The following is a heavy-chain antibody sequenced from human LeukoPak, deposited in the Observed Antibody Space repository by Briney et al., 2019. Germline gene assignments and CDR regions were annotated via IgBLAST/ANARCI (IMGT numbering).Heavy chain of an antibody. CDR2: IYYSGST. D-gene: IGHD2-2*01. V-gene: IGHV4-30-4*08. CDR3: ARGLYQLLSVFDI. J-gene: IGHJ3*02. Sequence: SQTLSLTCTVSGGSISSGDYYWSWIRQPPGKGLEWIGYIYYSGSTYYNPSLKSRVTISVDTSKNQFSLKLSSVTAADTAVYYCARGLYQLLSVFDIWGKGTMVTVS. CDR1: GGSISSGDYY.